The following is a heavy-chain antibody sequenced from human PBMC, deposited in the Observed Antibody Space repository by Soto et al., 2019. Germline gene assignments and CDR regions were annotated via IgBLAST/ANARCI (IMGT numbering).Heavy chain of an antibody. J-gene: IGHJ6*02. CDR3: ARGRLLWFGEDEQVLDV. V-gene: IGHV4-4*02. D-gene: IGHD3-10*01. CDR2: IYHSGST. Sequence: QVQLQESGPGLVKPSGTLSLTCAVSGGSISSSNWWSWVRQPPGKGLEWIGEIYHSGSTNYNPSRQSRVTISVDKSKNQFSLKLSSVTAADTAVYYCARGRLLWFGEDEQVLDVWGQGTTVTVSS. CDR1: GGSISSSNW.